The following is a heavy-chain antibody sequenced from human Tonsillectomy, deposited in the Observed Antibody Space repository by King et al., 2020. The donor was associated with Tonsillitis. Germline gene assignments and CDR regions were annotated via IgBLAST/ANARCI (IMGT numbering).Heavy chain of an antibody. CDR3: TRDRDWLLFDY. V-gene: IGHV3-74*01. Sequence: EVQLVESGGGLVQPGGSLRLSCVASGFTFKNYYMHWVRQVPGKGLVWVAHLHGDGINTRYADSVKGRFTISRDNAKNTLFLQMNSLRAEDTAVYYCTRDRDWLLFDYWGQGALVTVSS. CDR2: LHGDGINT. J-gene: IGHJ4*02. D-gene: IGHD3-9*01. CDR1: GFTFKNYY.